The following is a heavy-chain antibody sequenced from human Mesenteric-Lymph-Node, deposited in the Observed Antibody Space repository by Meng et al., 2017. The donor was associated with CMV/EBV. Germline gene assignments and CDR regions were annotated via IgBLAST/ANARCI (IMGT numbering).Heavy chain of an antibody. V-gene: IGHV4-61*01. J-gene: IGHJ4*02. Sequence: GSLRLSCTVSGGSVSRNNYYWSWIRQSPGKGLEWIGYIYYSGTTSYNPSLKTRVTISVDTSKNQFSLKLSSVTAADTAVYYCARVYYDTSGYGHFDYWGQGTLVTVSS. D-gene: IGHD3-22*01. CDR3: ARVYYDTSGYGHFDY. CDR1: GGSVSRNNYY. CDR2: IYYSGTT.